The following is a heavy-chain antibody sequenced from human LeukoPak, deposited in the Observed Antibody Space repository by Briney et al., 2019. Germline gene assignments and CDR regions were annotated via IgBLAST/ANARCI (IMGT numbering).Heavy chain of an antibody. CDR3: ASYGGNSLDAFDI. V-gene: IGHV3-23*01. CDR1: GFTVSSTY. D-gene: IGHD4-23*01. J-gene: IGHJ3*02. CDR2: ISGSGGST. Sequence: QPGGSLRLSCAASGFTVSSTYMSWVRQAPGKGLEWVSAISGSGGSTYYAGSVKGRFTISRDNSKNTLYLQMNSLRVEDTAVYYCASYGGNSLDAFDIWGQGTMVIVSS.